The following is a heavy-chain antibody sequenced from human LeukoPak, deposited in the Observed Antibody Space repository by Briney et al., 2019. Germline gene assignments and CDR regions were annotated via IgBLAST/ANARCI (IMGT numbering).Heavy chain of an antibody. J-gene: IGHJ4*02. CDR1: GFTFSSYW. CDR2: IRKDGSEK. Sequence: GGSLRLSCAASGFTFSSYWMSWVRQAPGRGLEWVANIRKDGSEKYYVDSVKGRFTISRDNAKTSLYLQMNSLRAEDTAVYYCARHLSGVTGYTYGRGIDYWGQGTLVTVSS. V-gene: IGHV3-7*01. CDR3: ARHLSGVTGYTYGRGIDY. D-gene: IGHD5-18*01.